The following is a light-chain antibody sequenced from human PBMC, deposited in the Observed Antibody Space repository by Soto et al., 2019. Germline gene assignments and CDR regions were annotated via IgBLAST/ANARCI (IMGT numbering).Light chain of an antibody. V-gene: IGLV2-14*01. Sequence: QSALTQPASVSGSPGQSLTISCTGTSSDVGGYNYVSWYQQHPGKAPKLMIYDVSNRPSGVSNRFSGSKSGNTASLTISGLQAEDEADYYCSSYTSSSPLVLFGGGTKLTVL. CDR2: DVS. CDR3: SSYTSSSPLVL. CDR1: SSDVGGYNY. J-gene: IGLJ2*01.